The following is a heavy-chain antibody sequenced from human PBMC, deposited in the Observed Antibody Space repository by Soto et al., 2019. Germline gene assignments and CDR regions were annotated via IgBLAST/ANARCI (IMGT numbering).Heavy chain of an antibody. CDR2: IYHTGST. CDR1: GGSVSSSSYY. J-gene: IGHJ6*02. D-gene: IGHD3-9*01. V-gene: IGHV4-61*03. CDR3: ARDHDIFDSPPRSQYYYYGMDV. Sequence: QLQQSGPGLVKPSETLSLTCTVSGGSVSSSSYYWSWIRQPPGKGLEWIGYIYHTGSTKYNPSLESRVTISVDTSKNHFSLKLTSVTTADTAVYYFARDHDIFDSPPRSQYYYYGMDVWGQGTTVTVSS.